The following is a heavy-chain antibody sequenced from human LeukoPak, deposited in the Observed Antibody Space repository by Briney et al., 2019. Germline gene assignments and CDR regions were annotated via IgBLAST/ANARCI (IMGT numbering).Heavy chain of an antibody. J-gene: IGHJ4*02. CDR1: GFTFSSYA. Sequence: PGGSLGLSCAASGFTFSSYAMSWVRQAPGKGLEWVSAISGSGGSTYYADSVKGRFTISRDNSKNTLYLQMNSLRAEDTAVYYCATEVTYYYDSSGSPSFDYWGQGTLVTVSS. D-gene: IGHD3-22*01. CDR2: ISGSGGST. CDR3: ATEVTYYYDSSGSPSFDY. V-gene: IGHV3-23*01.